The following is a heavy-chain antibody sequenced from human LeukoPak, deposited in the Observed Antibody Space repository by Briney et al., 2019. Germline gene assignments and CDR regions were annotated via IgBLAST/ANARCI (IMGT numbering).Heavy chain of an antibody. J-gene: IGHJ4*02. V-gene: IGHV4-31*03. CDR1: GVSISSGGYD. D-gene: IGHD3-10*01. CDR2: MYCSGST. Sequence: PSQTLSLTSTVSGVSISSGGYDWSWIRHHPGQGLEWIGYMYCSGSTYYNPSHKSRVTISVDTSKNQFSLKLSYVTAADTAVYYCARAGMTGRALTHFDYWGQGTLVTVSS. CDR3: ARAGMTGRALTHFDY.